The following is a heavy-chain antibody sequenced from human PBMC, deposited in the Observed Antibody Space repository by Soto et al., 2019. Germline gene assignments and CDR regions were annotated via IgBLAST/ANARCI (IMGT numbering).Heavy chain of an antibody. CDR1: GFSLSTSGVG. CDR2: IYWDDDK. J-gene: IGHJ3*02. V-gene: IGHV2-5*02. CDR3: AHISTVTTGGAFDI. Sequence: QITLKESGPTLVKPTQTLTLTCTFSGFSLSTSGVGVGWIRQPPGKALEWLALIYWDDDKRYSPSLKSRLTITQDTSKIQVVLTQTNTGPVDTAPYYCAHISTVTTGGAFDICGQGTMVTVSS. D-gene: IGHD4-17*01.